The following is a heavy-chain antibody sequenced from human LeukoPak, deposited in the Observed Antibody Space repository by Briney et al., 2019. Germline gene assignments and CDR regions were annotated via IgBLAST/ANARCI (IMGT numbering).Heavy chain of an antibody. J-gene: IGHJ4*02. D-gene: IGHD5-24*01. V-gene: IGHV1-2*02. CDR3: ARGGHGHTQNDY. CDR1: GYMFTSYY. Sequence: ASVKVSCKASGYMFTSYYMHWVRQAPGQGLEWMGWINPNTGGTNYAQSFQGRVTMTRDTSITTSYMELSSLMSDDTALYYCARGGHGHTQNDYWGQGTLVTVSS. CDR2: INPNTGGT.